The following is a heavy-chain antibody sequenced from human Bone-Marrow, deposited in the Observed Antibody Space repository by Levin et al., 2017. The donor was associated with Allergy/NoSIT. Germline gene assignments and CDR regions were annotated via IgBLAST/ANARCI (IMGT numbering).Heavy chain of an antibody. CDR2: INHSGGP. V-gene: IGHV4-34*01. CDR3: ARGRFLQWSLEFFGLDV. J-gene: IGHJ6*02. D-gene: IGHD3-3*01. Sequence: SETLSLNCVVDCGSLKGYQWTWIRQPPGQGLEFIGEINHSGGPNYNPSLQRRVTMSIDTSKNQISLNFTSVTAAETAVYFCARGRFLQWSLEFFGLDVWGQGTPVIVSS. CDR1: CGSLKGYQ.